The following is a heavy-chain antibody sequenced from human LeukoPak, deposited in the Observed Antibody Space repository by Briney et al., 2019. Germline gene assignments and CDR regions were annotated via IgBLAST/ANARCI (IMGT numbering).Heavy chain of an antibody. CDR1: GGSISSSSYY. V-gene: IGHV4-39*07. J-gene: IGHJ3*02. Sequence: PSESLSLTCTVSGGSISSSSYYWGWIRQPPGKGLEWIGSIYYSGSTYYNPSLKSRVTISVDTSKNQFSLKLSSVTAADTAVYYCARDSNWGRAFDIWGQGTMVTVSS. CDR3: ARDSNWGRAFDI. CDR2: IYYSGST. D-gene: IGHD7-27*01.